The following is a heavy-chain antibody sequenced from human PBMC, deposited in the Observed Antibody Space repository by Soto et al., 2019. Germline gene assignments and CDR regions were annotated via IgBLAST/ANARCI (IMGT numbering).Heavy chain of an antibody. CDR3: ARWSDYGDYYYYGMDV. CDR1: GGSISNYY. D-gene: IGHD4-17*01. J-gene: IGHJ6*02. CDR2: IYYNGST. Sequence: QVQLQESGPGLVKPSETLSLTCTVSGGSISNYYWTWIRQPPGKGLEWIGYIYYNGSTSYNPSLKRRVTISVDTSKNQFSLRLNSVTAADTAVYYCARWSDYGDYYYYGMDVWGQGTTVTVSS. V-gene: IGHV4-59*01.